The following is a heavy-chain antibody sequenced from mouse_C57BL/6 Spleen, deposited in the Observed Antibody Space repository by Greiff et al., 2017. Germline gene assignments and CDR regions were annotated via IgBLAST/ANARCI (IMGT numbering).Heavy chain of an antibody. J-gene: IGHJ4*01. Sequence: EVQLVESGGGLVKPGGSLKLSCAASGFTFSDYGMHWVRQAPEQGLEWVAYISSGSSTIYYADTVKGRFTISRDNAKNTLFLQMTSLRSEDTAMYYCARTRNYYARDYWGQGTSVTVSS. CDR1: GFTFSDYG. CDR2: ISSGSSTI. CDR3: ARTRNYYARDY. V-gene: IGHV5-17*01.